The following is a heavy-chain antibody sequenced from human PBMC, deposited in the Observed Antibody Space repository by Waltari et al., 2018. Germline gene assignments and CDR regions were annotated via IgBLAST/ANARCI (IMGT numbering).Heavy chain of an antibody. CDR3: ARDVAGTREYFQH. Sequence: EVQLVESGGGLVQPGGSLRLSSAASGLIVNSNFMCWVRQAPGKGLEWVSVIYRSGNIYYADSVKGRFTISRDNSKNTLYLQMNSLRAEDTAVYYCARDVAGTREYFQHWGQGTLVTVSS. CDR2: IYRSGNI. CDR1: GLIVNSNF. J-gene: IGHJ1*01. D-gene: IGHD6-19*01. V-gene: IGHV3-66*01.